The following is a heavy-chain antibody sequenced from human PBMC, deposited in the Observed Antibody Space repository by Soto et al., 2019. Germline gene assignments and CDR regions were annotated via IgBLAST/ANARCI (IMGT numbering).Heavy chain of an antibody. CDR3: AAASPSYYGSGSYILGY. CDR1: GFTFSTYG. V-gene: IGHV3-30*03. J-gene: IGHJ4*02. Sequence: QVQLVESGGDMVPPGRSLTLSCAASGFTFSTYGMHWVRQAPGKGLEWVTLISDDGTIKYYADSVKGRFTISRDNSRNTMYLQMNSLRVEDTAVYYCAAASPSYYGSGSYILGYWGQGTLVSVSS. D-gene: IGHD3-10*01. CDR2: ISDDGTIK.